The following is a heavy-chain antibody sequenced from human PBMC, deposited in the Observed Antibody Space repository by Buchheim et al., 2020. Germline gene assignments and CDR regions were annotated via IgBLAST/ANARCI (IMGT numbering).Heavy chain of an antibody. V-gene: IGHV3-33*01. J-gene: IGHJ3*01. CDR1: RFTFTSFG. Sequence: QVQLVESGGGVVQPGGSLRLSCAASRFTFTSFGMNWVRQAPGKGLEWVTVIWYDGSNKYYADSVKGRFTISRDISKNTLYFQIKSVRAEDTAVYYCARASGYSSGWAYFDLWGQGT. D-gene: IGHD6-19*01. CDR2: IWYDGSNK. CDR3: ARASGYSSGWAYFDL.